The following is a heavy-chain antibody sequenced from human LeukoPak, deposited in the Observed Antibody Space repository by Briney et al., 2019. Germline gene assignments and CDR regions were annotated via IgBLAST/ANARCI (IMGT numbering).Heavy chain of an antibody. CDR3: AKDRGSGWSGFFDY. CDR2: ITHSSSST. D-gene: IGHD6-19*01. V-gene: IGHV3-23*01. Sequence: PGGSLRLSRAASGFTFSTYAMNWVRQAPGKGLEWVSGITHSSSSTYYGDSVKGRFTISRDNSKNTLYLQMNSLRVEDTAIYYCAKDRGSGWSGFFDYWGQGTLVTVAS. J-gene: IGHJ4*02. CDR1: GFTFSTYA.